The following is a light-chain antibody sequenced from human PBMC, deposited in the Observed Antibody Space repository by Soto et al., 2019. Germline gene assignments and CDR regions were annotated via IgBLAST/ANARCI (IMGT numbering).Light chain of an antibody. J-gene: IGKJ5*01. V-gene: IGKV1-39*01. CDR2: VAS. Sequence: IKMTQSPSSLSASVGDRVTITCRASQDISVHLNWYQQKPGKAPKLLIYVASTLQPGVPSRFSGSGSGTDFTLSSSSLQPEDFATYYCQQSDGTPIPFGQGTRLEI. CDR3: QQSDGTPIP. CDR1: QDISVH.